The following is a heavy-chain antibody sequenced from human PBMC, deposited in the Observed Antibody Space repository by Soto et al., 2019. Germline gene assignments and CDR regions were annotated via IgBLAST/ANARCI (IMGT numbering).Heavy chain of an antibody. CDR2: IYYSGST. Sequence: QVQLQESGPGLVKPSQTLSLTCTVSGGSISSGGYYWSWIRQHPGKGLEWIGYIYYSGSTYYNPSLKSRVTISVDTSKNQFSLKLSSVTAADTAVYYCARGDSSSLVTSRDYYYGMDVWGQGTTVTVSS. CDR1: GGSISSGGYY. J-gene: IGHJ6*02. V-gene: IGHV4-31*03. D-gene: IGHD6-6*01. CDR3: ARGDSSSLVTSRDYYYGMDV.